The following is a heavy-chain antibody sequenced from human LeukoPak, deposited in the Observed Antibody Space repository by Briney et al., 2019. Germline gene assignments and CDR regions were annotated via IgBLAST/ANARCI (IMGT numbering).Heavy chain of an antibody. CDR2: ISYDGSNK. J-gene: IGHJ3*02. CDR1: GFTFSSYA. CDR3: AREQTANAFDI. V-gene: IGHV3-30-3*01. D-gene: IGHD5-18*01. Sequence: GRSLRLSCAASGFTFSSYAMHWVRQAPGKGLEWVAVISYDGSNKYYADSVKGRFTISRDNSKNTLYPQMNSLRAEDTAVYYCAREQTANAFDIWGQGTMVTVSS.